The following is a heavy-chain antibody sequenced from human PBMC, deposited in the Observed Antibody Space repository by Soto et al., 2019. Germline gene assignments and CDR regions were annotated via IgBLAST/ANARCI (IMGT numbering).Heavy chain of an antibody. CDR1: GGSISSGGYS. CDR3: ARGMTTVTTLDY. Sequence: SETLSLTCAVSGGSISSGGYSWSWIRQPPGKGLEWIGYIYHSGSTYYNPSLKGRVTISVDRSKNQFSLKLSSVTAADTAVYYCARGMTTVTTLDYWGQGTLVTVSS. J-gene: IGHJ4*02. V-gene: IGHV4-30-2*01. D-gene: IGHD4-4*01. CDR2: IYHSGST.